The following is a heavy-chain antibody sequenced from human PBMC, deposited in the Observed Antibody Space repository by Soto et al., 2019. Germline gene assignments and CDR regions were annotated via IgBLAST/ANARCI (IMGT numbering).Heavy chain of an antibody. CDR3: ARDSHRRTGRNPVY. Sequence: PGGSLRLSCVVSGFPVSDYYMIWVRQAPGKGLEWVSHINDRTSYTDYADSVKGRFTISTDSVRNALYLQMNNLRVEDTAVYYCARDSHRRTGRNPVYWGRGTLVTVSS. CDR2: INDRTSYT. CDR1: GFPVSDYY. D-gene: IGHD2-15*01. J-gene: IGHJ4*02. V-gene: IGHV3-11*05.